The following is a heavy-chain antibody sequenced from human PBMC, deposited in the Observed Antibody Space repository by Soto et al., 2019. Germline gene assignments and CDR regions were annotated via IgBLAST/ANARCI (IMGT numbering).Heavy chain of an antibody. V-gene: IGHV3-48*02. J-gene: IGHJ4*02. CDR1: GFTFSSYS. Sequence: LRLSCAASGFTFSSYSMNWVRQAPGKGLEWVSYISSSSSTIYYADSVKGRFTISRDNAKNSLYLQMNSLRDEDTAVYYCARAYCTNGVCYDTFDYWGQGTLVTVSS. CDR3: ARAYCTNGVCYDTFDY. CDR2: ISSSSSTI. D-gene: IGHD2-8*01.